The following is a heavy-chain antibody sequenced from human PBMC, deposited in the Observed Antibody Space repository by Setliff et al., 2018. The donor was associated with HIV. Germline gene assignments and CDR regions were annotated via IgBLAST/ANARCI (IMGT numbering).Heavy chain of an antibody. CDR2: VYTSGST. CDR3: ARDNSYYYGSGSHYWYGMDV. J-gene: IGHJ6*01. D-gene: IGHD3-10*01. CDR1: GDSISSGSYY. Sequence: PSETLSLTCTVSGDSISSGSYYWSWIRQPAGKGLEWIGLVYTSGSTDYNPSLNSRLTISIDTSRNQFSLRLNSVTAADTAVYYCARDNSYYYGSGSHYWYGMDVWVQGTTVTVSS. V-gene: IGHV4-61*02.